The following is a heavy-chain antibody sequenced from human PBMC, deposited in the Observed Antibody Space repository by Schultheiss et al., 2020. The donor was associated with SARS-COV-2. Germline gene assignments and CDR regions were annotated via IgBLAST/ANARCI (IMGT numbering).Heavy chain of an antibody. CDR1: GGSLFSYH. CDR2: IYYSGTT. V-gene: IGHV4-59*08. CDR3: ARHRLSVTTLYFDY. D-gene: IGHD4-17*01. J-gene: IGHJ4*02. Sequence: SQTLSLTCTVSGGSLFSYHWSWIRQPPGKGLEWIGYIYYSGTTNYNPSLKSRVTISVDTSKNQFSLRLSSVTAADTAVYYCARHRLSVTTLYFDYWGQGTLVTVSS.